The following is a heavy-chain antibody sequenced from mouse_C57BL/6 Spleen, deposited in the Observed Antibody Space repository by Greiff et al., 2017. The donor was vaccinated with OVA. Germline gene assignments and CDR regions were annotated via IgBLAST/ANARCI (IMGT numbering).Heavy chain of an antibody. J-gene: IGHJ3*01. CDR2: IDPEDGET. Sequence: VQLKESGAELVKPGASVKLSCTASGFNIKDYYMHWVKQRTEQGLEWIGRIDPEDGETKYAPQFQGKATITADTSSNTAYLQLSSLTSEDTAVDYCARQGYGNYGVAYWGQGTLVTVSA. V-gene: IGHV14-2*01. CDR3: ARQGYGNYGVAY. CDR1: GFNIKDYY. D-gene: IGHD2-10*02.